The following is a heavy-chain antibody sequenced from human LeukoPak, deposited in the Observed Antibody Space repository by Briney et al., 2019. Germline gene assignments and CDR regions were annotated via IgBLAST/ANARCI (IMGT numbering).Heavy chain of an antibody. V-gene: IGHV4-59*11. J-gene: IGHJ5*02. CDR3: ARVLLWFGELWFDP. CDR1: GGSISSHY. D-gene: IGHD3-10*01. CDR2: IYYSGSI. Sequence: SETLSLTCAVSGGSISSHYWSWIRQPPGKGLEWMGYIYYSGSINYNPSLKSRVTISVDTSKNQFSLKLSSATAADTAVYYCARVLLWFGELWFDPWGQGTLVTVSS.